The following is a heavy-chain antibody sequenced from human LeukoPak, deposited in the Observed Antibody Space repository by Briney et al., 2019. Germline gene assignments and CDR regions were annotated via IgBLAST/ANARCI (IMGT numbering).Heavy chain of an antibody. CDR2: IYHSGST. Sequence: SSETLSLTCAVSGYSISSGYYWGWIRQPPGKGLEWIGSIYHSGSTYYNPSLKSRVTISVDTSKNQFSLKLSSVTAADTAAYYCARQSPWDYYMDVWGKGTTVTVPS. J-gene: IGHJ6*03. CDR1: GYSISSGYY. D-gene: IGHD7-27*01. CDR3: ARQSPWDYYMDV. V-gene: IGHV4-38-2*01.